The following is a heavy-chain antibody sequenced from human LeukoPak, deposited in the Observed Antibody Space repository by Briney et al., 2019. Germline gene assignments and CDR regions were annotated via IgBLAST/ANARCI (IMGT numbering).Heavy chain of an antibody. CDR3: ARSGSNYYDSSGYYYYYMDV. Sequence: GGSLRLSCAASGFTFSSYAMSWVRQAPGKGLEWVSAISGSGGSTYYADSVKGRFTISRDNAKNSLYLQMNSLRAEDTAVYYCARSGSNYYDSSGYYYYYMDVWGKGTTVTISS. J-gene: IGHJ6*03. V-gene: IGHV3-23*01. CDR1: GFTFSSYA. D-gene: IGHD3-22*01. CDR2: ISGSGGST.